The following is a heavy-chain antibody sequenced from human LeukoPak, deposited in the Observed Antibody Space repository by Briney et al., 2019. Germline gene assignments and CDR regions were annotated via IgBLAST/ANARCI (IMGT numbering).Heavy chain of an antibody. CDR3: ANSANYDFWSGYALMDYYYMDV. CDR2: ITSSGGST. J-gene: IGHJ6*03. Sequence: GGSLRLSCVASGFTFSSYDMNWVRQAPGKGLECVLEITSSGGSTYYADSGKGRFTISRDNSKNTLYLQMNSLRAEDTAVYYCANSANYDFWSGYALMDYYYMDVWGKGTTVTVSS. V-gene: IGHV3-23*01. D-gene: IGHD3-3*01. CDR1: GFTFSSYD.